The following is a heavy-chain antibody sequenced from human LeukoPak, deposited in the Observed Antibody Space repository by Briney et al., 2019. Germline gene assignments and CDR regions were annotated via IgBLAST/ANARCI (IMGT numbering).Heavy chain of an antibody. V-gene: IGHV3-64D*09. J-gene: IGHJ4*02. CDR3: AKPARGSGIQNGLDY. CDR2: ISSYIDRI. CDR1: GFSFSTYA. D-gene: IGHD3-10*01. Sequence: GGSLRLSCSASGFSFSTYAMHWVRQAPGKGLEYVSAISSYIDRIFYADSVKGRFTISRDNSGNTLYLQMSSLRPEDTAVYYCAKPARGSGIQNGLDYWGQGTRVTVSS.